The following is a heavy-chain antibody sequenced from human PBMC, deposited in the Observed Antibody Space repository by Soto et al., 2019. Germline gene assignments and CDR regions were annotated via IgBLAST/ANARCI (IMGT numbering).Heavy chain of an antibody. D-gene: IGHD3-22*01. CDR3: TREAVVAENWFDP. CDR1: GYTFVDYA. J-gene: IGHJ5*02. Sequence: QVRLVQSGAEVKRPGASVKVSCRASGYTFVDYALHWVRQAPGQGLEWVGWMNPKTGNRKSSHKFEDGGSLPSDPATSTAYMELSGLRSEDTAVYFCTREAVVAENWFDPWGQGALVTVSS. V-gene: IGHV1-3*01. CDR2: MNPKTGNR.